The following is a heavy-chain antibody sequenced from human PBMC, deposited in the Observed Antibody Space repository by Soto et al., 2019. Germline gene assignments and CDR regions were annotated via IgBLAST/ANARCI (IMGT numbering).Heavy chain of an antibody. Sequence: QVQLVESGGGVVQPGRSLRLSCAASGFTFSSYGMHWVLQAPGKGLEWVAVISYDGSNKYYADSVKGRFTISRDNSKNTLYLQMNSLRAEDTAVYYCAKRQYCSGGSCYYYYYGMDVWGQGTTVTVSS. V-gene: IGHV3-30*18. CDR1: GFTFSSYG. CDR2: ISYDGSNK. D-gene: IGHD2-15*01. J-gene: IGHJ6*02. CDR3: AKRQYCSGGSCYYYYYGMDV.